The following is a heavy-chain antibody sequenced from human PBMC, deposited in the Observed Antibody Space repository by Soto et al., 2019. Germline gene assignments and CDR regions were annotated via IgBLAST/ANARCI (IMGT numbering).Heavy chain of an antibody. V-gene: IGHV3-48*02. CDR1: RFTFSTYD. D-gene: IGHD2-2*02. CDR2: ISSSGRTI. CDR3: ARNGGYCSGTNCYTYGMDI. J-gene: IGHJ6*02. Sequence: VGSLRLSCAASRFTFSTYDMNWVRQAPGKGLEWVSFISSSGRTIYYADSVKGRFAISRDNAKNSLYLQMNSLRDEDTAVYYCARNGGYCSGTNCYTYGMDIWGQGTTVT.